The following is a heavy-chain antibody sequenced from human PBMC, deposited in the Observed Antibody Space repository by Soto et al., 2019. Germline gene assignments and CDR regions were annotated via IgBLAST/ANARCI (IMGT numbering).Heavy chain of an antibody. CDR2: ISSSSSTI. Sequence: PGGSLRLSCAASGFTFSSYSMNWVRQAPGKGLEWVSYISSSSSTIYYADSVKGRFTISRDNAKNSLYLQMNSLRDEDTAVYYCARDRSTIFGVVPDPHENWGQGTLVTVSS. CDR3: ARDRSTIFGVVPDPHEN. J-gene: IGHJ4*02. CDR1: GFTFSSYS. D-gene: IGHD3-3*01. V-gene: IGHV3-48*02.